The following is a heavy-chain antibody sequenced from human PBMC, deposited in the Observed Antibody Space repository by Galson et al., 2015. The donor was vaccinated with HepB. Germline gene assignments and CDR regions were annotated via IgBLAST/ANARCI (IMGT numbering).Heavy chain of an antibody. D-gene: IGHD5-18*01. V-gene: IGHV4-31*03. J-gene: IGHJ6*03. Sequence: PLSLTCTVSGGSISSGGYYRSWIRQHPGKGLEWIGYIYYSGSTYYNPSLKSRVTISVDTSKNQFSLKLSSVTAADTAVYYCARVTGEDTAMDHYYYYYMDVWGKGTTVTVSS. CDR3: ARVTGEDTAMDHYYYYYMDV. CDR1: GGSISSGGYY. CDR2: IYYSGST.